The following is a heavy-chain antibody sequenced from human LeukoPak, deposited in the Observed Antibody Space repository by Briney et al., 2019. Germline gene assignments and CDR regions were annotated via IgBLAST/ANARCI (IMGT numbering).Heavy chain of an antibody. CDR2: ITPILGLR. Sequence: AASVKVSCKTSGGPFSSHAINWVRQAPAQGLEWVGRITPILGLRNYAQKFQGRVTITADKSTTTVSMDLTSLTSEDTAVYFCARGRGSRTGFNGDYLDYWGQGTLVTVTS. CDR3: ARGRGSRTGFNGDYLDY. CDR1: GGPFSSHA. V-gene: IGHV1-69*04. D-gene: IGHD3/OR15-3a*01. J-gene: IGHJ4*02.